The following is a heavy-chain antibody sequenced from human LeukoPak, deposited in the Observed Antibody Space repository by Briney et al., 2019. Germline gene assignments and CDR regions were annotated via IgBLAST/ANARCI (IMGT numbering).Heavy chain of an antibody. D-gene: IGHD6-13*01. CDR1: GRSISSSSYY. CDR2: IYYSEST. J-gene: IGHJ4*02. Sequence: SETQSLTCTVSGRSISSSSYYWGWIRQPPGKGLEWFGSIYYSESTYYIPSLKSRVTISVDTSKNQFSLKLSSVTAADTAVYYCARRKVISSSLYYFDYWGQGTLVTVSS. V-gene: IGHV4-39*01. CDR3: ARRKVISSSLYYFDY.